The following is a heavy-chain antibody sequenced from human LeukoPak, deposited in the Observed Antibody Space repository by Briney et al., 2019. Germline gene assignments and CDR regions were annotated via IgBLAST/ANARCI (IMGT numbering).Heavy chain of an antibody. D-gene: IGHD6-13*01. CDR1: GFTLDDYA. J-gene: IGHJ1*01. CDR2: ISGDGGIT. CDR3: AKDIYSSSWYDFQH. V-gene: IGHV3-43*02. Sequence: GGSLRLSCAASGFTLDDYAMHWVRQAPGKGLEWVSLISGDGGITNYADSVKGRFTVSRDNTKNFLYLQMSSLRTEDTAFYYCAKDIYSSSWYDFQHWGQGTLVTVSS.